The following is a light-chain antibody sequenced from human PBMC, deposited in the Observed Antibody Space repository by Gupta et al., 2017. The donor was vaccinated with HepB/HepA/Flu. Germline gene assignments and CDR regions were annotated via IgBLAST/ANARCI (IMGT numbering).Light chain of an antibody. Sequence: QSALTQPASVSGSPGQSITISCTATSSDVGDYKSVSWYQQHPGKAPKLLISNVSNRPSGVSNRFSGSKSGNTASLTISGLQAEDEADYYCSSLTDTMTLVVFGGGTKVTVL. CDR3: SSLTDTMTLVV. CDR1: SSDVGDYKS. V-gene: IGLV2-14*01. CDR2: NVS. J-gene: IGLJ2*01.